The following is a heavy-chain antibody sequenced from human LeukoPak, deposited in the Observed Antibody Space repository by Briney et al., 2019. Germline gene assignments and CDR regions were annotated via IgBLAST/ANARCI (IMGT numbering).Heavy chain of an antibody. CDR3: AKDSGSGWGSQPGYFQH. CDR2: ISWNSGSI. D-gene: IGHD6-19*01. Sequence: GGSLRLSCAASGFTFDDYAMHWVRQAPGKGLEWVSGISWNSGSIGYADSVKGRFTISRDNAKNSLYLQMNSLRAEDTALYYCAKDSGSGWGSQPGYFQHWGQGTLVTVSS. CDR1: GFTFDDYA. J-gene: IGHJ1*01. V-gene: IGHV3-9*01.